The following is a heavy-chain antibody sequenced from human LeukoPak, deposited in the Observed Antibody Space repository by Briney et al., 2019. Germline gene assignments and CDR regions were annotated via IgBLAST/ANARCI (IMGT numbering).Heavy chain of an antibody. CDR3: ARGPPIFAMVRGSYPWDY. CDR2: INHSGST. V-gene: IGHV4-34*01. CDR1: GGSFSGYY. J-gene: IGHJ4*02. Sequence: SETLSLTCAVYGGSFSGYYWSWIRQPPGKGLEWLGEINHSGSTNYNPSLKSRVTISVDTSKNQFSLKLSSVTAADTAVYYCARGPPIFAMVRGSYPWDYWGQGTLVTVSS. D-gene: IGHD3-16*02.